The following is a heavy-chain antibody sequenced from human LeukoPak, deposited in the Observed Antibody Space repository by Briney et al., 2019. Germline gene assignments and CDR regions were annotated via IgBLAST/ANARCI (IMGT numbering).Heavy chain of an antibody. Sequence: ASVNVSCKASGYTFTSYDINWVRQATGQGLEWMGWMSPNSGNTGYAQKFQGRVTMTRTTAISSAYMELSSLRSEDTAVYYCVRTPPNWGADYWGQGTLVTVSS. D-gene: IGHD7-27*01. V-gene: IGHV1-8*01. CDR2: MSPNSGNT. CDR3: VRTPPNWGADY. CDR1: GYTFTSYD. J-gene: IGHJ4*02.